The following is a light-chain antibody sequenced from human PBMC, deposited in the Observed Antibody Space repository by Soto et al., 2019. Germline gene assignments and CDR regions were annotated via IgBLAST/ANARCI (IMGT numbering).Light chain of an antibody. CDR3: QQYNSYPWT. CDR1: QSISSW. V-gene: IGKV1-5*03. J-gene: IGKJ1*01. CDR2: KAS. Sequence: DIQMTQSPSTLSASVGDRVTITCRASQSISSWLAWYQQKPGKAPKLLIYKASNLESGVPSRFSGSGSGTEFTLTISSLQPDDFATYYCQQYNSYPWTCGQGNKVEIK.